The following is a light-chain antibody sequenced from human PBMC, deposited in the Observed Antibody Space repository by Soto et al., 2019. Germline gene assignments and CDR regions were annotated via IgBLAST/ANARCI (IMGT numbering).Light chain of an antibody. CDR2: GVT. CDR1: TNDVGGYNY. CDR3: SSYTSGTTYV. J-gene: IGLJ1*01. Sequence: QSALTQPASVSGSPGQSITISCSGTTNDVGGYNYVSWYQQHPGKAPKLLIYGVTDRPSGVSSRFSGSKSGNAASLTISGLQAEDEGDYYCSSYTSGTTYVFGTGTKLTVL. V-gene: IGLV2-14*03.